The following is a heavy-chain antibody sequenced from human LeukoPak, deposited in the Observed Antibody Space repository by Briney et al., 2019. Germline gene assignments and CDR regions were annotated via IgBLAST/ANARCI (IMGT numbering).Heavy chain of an antibody. Sequence: ASVKVSCKASGYTFNTYGISWVRQAPGQGLELMGWISTYNGDVNYVQNLQGRVTMTTDTSASTAYMELMSLRSDDTAVYYCLRDAQRPRLTPDYWGQGTLVTVSS. D-gene: IGHD6-25*01. V-gene: IGHV1-18*01. J-gene: IGHJ4*02. CDR3: LRDAQRPRLTPDY. CDR1: GYTFNTYG. CDR2: ISTYNGDV.